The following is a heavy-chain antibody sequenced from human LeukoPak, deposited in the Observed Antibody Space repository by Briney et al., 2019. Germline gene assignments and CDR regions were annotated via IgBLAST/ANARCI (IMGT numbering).Heavy chain of an antibody. D-gene: IGHD5-18*01. CDR1: GGSFSGYY. V-gene: IGHV4-34*01. CDR3: ARSAVLIQLWDY. CDR2: INHSGST. Sequence: PSETLSLTCAVYGGSFSGYYWSWIRQPPGKGLEWIGEINHSGSTNYNPSLKSRVTISVDTSKNQFSLKLSSVTAADTAVYYCARSAVLIQLWDYWGQGTLVTVSS. J-gene: IGHJ4*02.